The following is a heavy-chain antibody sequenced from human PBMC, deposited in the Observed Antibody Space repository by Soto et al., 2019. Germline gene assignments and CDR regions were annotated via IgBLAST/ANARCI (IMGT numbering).Heavy chain of an antibody. Sequence: SEPLSLTCTVSGGSISSGDYYWSWIRQPPGKGLEWIGYIYYSGSTYYNPSLKSRVTISVDTSKNQFSLKLSSVTAADTAVYYCARVSIAVVNYFDDWGQGTLVTVSS. CDR2: IYYSGST. J-gene: IGHJ4*02. V-gene: IGHV4-30-4*01. CDR3: ARVSIAVVNYFDD. D-gene: IGHD6-19*01. CDR1: GGSISSGDYY.